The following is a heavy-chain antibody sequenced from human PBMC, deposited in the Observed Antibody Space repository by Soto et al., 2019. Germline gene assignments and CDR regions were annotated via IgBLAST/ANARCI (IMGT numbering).Heavy chain of an antibody. J-gene: IGHJ6*02. D-gene: IGHD3-10*01. V-gene: IGHV1-69*01. CDR3: ARQDTMARGYYYGMDV. Sequence: QVQLVQSGAEVKKPGSSVKVSCKASGGTFSSSAISWVRQAPGQGLEWMGGIIPIFGTANYAQKFQGRVTITADESTSTAYMELSSLRSEDTAVYYCARQDTMARGYYYGMDVWGQGTTVTVSS. CDR1: GGTFSSSA. CDR2: IIPIFGTA.